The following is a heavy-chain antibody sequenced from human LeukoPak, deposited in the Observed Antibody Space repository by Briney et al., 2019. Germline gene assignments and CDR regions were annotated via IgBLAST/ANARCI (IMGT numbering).Heavy chain of an antibody. D-gene: IGHD4-17*01. CDR2: ISSSSSYI. CDR3: ARDRGATVTTVDY. Sequence: GGSLRLSCAASVFTLSGNSMRWVRQALWKGLEWVSSISSSSSYIYYADSVKGRFTISRDNAKDSLYLRMNSLRAEDTAVYYCARDRGATVTTVDYWGQGTLVTVSS. CDR1: VFTLSGNS. V-gene: IGHV3-21*01. J-gene: IGHJ4*02.